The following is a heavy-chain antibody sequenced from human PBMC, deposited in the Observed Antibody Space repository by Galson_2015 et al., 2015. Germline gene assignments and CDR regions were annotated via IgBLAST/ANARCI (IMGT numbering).Heavy chain of an antibody. V-gene: IGHV3-15*01. J-gene: IGHJ4*02. CDR2: IKSKGGGETT. CDR3: TKVKDVATLALDY. D-gene: IGHD2-15*01. CDR1: GLNFKAAW. Sequence: SLRLSCAASGLNFKAAWMTWVRQAPGKGLEWVGLIKSKGGGETTDYGSPVKGRFTISRDDSKNTVYLQMNGVKTEDTGIYYCTKVKDVATLALDYWGQGTPVTVSS.